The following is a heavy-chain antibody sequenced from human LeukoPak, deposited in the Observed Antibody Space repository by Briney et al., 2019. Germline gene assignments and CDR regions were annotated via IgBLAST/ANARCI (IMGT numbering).Heavy chain of an antibody. Sequence: PGGSLRLSCAASGFTLNTYAMSWVRQAPGKGLEWVSVISGSGDSTYYADSVKGRFSISRDNSKNTLYLQMNSLRAEDTAVYYCAKAGRYNWNADYFDYWGQGTLVTVSS. J-gene: IGHJ4*02. V-gene: IGHV3-23*01. CDR2: ISGSGDST. D-gene: IGHD1-1*01. CDR3: AKAGRYNWNADYFDY. CDR1: GFTLNTYA.